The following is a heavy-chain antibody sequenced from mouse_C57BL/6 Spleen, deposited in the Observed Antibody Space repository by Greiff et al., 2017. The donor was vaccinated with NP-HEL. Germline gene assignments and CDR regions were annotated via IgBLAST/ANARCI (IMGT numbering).Heavy chain of an antibody. CDR1: GFSLTSYA. CDR3: ARNLGITTVVATYYYAMDY. J-gene: IGHJ4*01. Sequence: VKLMESGPGLVAPSQSLSITCTVSGFSLTSYAISWVRQPPGKGLEWLGVIWTGGGTNYNSALKSRLSISKDNSKSQVFLKMNSLQTDDTARYYCARNLGITTVVATYYYAMDYWGQGTSVTVSS. CDR2: IWTGGGT. D-gene: IGHD1-1*01. V-gene: IGHV2-9-1*01.